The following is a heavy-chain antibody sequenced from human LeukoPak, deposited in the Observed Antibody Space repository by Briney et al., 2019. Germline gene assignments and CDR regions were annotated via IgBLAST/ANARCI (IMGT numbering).Heavy chain of an antibody. CDR2: ISYDGSNK. D-gene: IGHD6-19*01. CDR1: GFNFGIYG. V-gene: IGHV3-30*19. Sequence: GGSLRLSCAASGFNFGIYGMHWVRQAPGKGLEWVAVISYDGSNKYYADSVKGRFTISRDNSKNTLYLHMNSLRTEDTALYYCSTLYSSGWLFDYWGQGALVTVSS. J-gene: IGHJ4*02. CDR3: STLYSSGWLFDY.